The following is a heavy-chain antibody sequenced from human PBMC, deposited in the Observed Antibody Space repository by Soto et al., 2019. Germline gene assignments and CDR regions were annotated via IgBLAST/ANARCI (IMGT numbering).Heavy chain of an antibody. D-gene: IGHD3-3*01. J-gene: IGHJ6*02. CDR3: ARGGAEGTIFGVVIIGHYYYYGMDV. V-gene: IGHV1-8*01. CDR1: GYTFTSYD. Sequence: ASVKVSCKASGYTFTSYDINWVRQATGQGLEWMGWMNPNSGNTGYAQKFQGRVTMTRNTSISTAYMELSSLRSEDTAVYYCARGGAEGTIFGVVIIGHYYYYGMDVWGQGTTVTVSS. CDR2: MNPNSGNT.